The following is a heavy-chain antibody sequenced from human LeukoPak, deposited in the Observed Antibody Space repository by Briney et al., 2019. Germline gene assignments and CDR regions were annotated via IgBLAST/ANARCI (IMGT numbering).Heavy chain of an antibody. V-gene: IGHV3-30-3*01. CDR1: GFTFSSYA. CDR2: ISYDGSNK. CDR3: ARDLAPRAFDY. Sequence: PGRSLRLSCAASGFTFSSYAMHWVRQAPGKGLEWVAVISYDGSNKYYADSLKGRFTISRDNSKNTLFLQMNSLRTEDTAVYYCARDLAPRAFDYWGQGTLVTVSS. D-gene: IGHD2-21*01. J-gene: IGHJ4*02.